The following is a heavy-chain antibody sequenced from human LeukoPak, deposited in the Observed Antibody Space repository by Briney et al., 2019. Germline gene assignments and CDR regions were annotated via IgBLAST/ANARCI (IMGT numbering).Heavy chain of an antibody. J-gene: IGHJ6*02. CDR2: LGRSGEYK. CDR1: GFTFSRYW. CDR3: VKDRPCETCMPMDA. V-gene: IGHV3-23*01. D-gene: IGHD2-2*01. Sequence: PGGSLRLSCAASGFTFSRYWMSWVRQAPGKGLEWVAGLGRSGEYKYYADSVKGRFTISRGNSKDTVSLQMNSLRAEDSAIYFCVKDRPCETCMPMDAWGQGTTVTVSS.